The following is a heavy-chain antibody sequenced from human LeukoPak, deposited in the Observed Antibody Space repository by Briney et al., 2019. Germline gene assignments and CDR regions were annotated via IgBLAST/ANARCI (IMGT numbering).Heavy chain of an antibody. Sequence: QLGGSLRLSCAASGFTFSTYAMSWVRQAPGKGLDWVSTISDGGTDTHYADSVKGRFTISRDNSNNTLYLQMNSLRAEDTAVYYCVKALYGDYGRFDYWGQGPLVTVSS. J-gene: IGHJ4*02. CDR3: VKALYGDYGRFDY. CDR1: GFTFSTYA. CDR2: ISDGGTDT. D-gene: IGHD4-17*01. V-gene: IGHV3-23*01.